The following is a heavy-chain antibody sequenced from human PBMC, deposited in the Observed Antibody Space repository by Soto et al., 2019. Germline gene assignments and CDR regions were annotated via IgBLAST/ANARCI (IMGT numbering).Heavy chain of an antibody. CDR3: ASWDLGSSGSYYQGYYYGMDV. Sequence: SEALSRTYTVSGGTISSGSYSWGWIREPPRKGLEWIGSIYYSGSTYYNPSHKSRVTISVDTSKNQFALKLSSVTAADTAVYYCASWDLGSSGSYYQGYYYGMDVWGQGTTVT. CDR1: GGTISSGSYS. CDR2: IYYSGST. J-gene: IGHJ6*02. D-gene: IGHD3-22*01. V-gene: IGHV4-39*01.